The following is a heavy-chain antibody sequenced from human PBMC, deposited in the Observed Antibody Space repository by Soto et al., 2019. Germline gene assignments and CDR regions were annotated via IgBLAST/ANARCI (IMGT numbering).Heavy chain of an antibody. CDR2: IYYSGST. D-gene: IGHD4-17*01. Sequence: PSGTLALTCTVPCLSIPSYYWSWIRQPPGKGLEWIGYIYYSGSTNYNPSLKSRVTISVDTSKNQFSLKLSSVTAADTAVYYCARQTTTFDYWGQGTLVTVS. CDR1: CLSIPSYY. CDR3: ARQTTTFDY. V-gene: IGHV4-59*08. J-gene: IGHJ4*02.